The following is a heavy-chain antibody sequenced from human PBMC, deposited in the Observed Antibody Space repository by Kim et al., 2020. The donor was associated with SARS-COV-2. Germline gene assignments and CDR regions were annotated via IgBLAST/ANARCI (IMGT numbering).Heavy chain of an antibody. J-gene: IGHJ5*02. CDR3: ARVGSSWTNWFDP. Sequence: YADSVKGRFTISRDNAKNSLYLQMNSLRAEDTAVYYCARVGSSWTNWFDPWGQGTLVTVSS. D-gene: IGHD6-13*01. V-gene: IGHV3-21*01.